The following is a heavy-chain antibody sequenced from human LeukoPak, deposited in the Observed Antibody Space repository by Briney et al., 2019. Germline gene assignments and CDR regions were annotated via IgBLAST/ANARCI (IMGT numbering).Heavy chain of an antibody. Sequence: GGTLRLSCEGFGFTFSSYGMSWVRQAPGKGLEWVSGFSGSGDSTNYVNSVKGRFTISRDISKNMLYLQMNSLRADDTAVYYCARDDTTSGYYEFGYWGQGTLVTVSS. V-gene: IGHV3-23*01. D-gene: IGHD5-12*01. CDR2: FSGSGDST. CDR1: GFTFSSYG. CDR3: ARDDTTSGYYEFGY. J-gene: IGHJ4*02.